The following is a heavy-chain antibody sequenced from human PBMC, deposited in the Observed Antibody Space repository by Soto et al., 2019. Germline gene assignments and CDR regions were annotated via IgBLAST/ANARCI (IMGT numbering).Heavy chain of an antibody. Sequence: SETLSLTCTVSGGSISSGDYYWSWIRQPPGKGLEWIGYIYYSGSTYYNPSLKSRVTISVDTSKNQFSLKLSSVTAADTAVYCCARCPRYSSSWYLGYYGMDVWGQGTTVTVSS. J-gene: IGHJ6*02. D-gene: IGHD6-13*01. CDR2: IYYSGST. V-gene: IGHV4-30-4*01. CDR1: GGSISSGDYY. CDR3: ARCPRYSSSWYLGYYGMDV.